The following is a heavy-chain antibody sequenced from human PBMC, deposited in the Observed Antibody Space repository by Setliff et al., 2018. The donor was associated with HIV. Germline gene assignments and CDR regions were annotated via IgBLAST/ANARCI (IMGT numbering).Heavy chain of an antibody. D-gene: IGHD4-4*01. CDR2: IIPIFGTA. CDR1: GGTFSSYA. J-gene: IGHJ3*02. CDR3: ASDRSNYVGLDAFDI. Sequence: SVKVSCKASGGTFSSYAISWVRQAPGQGLEWMGGIIPIFGTANYAQKFQGRVTITADESTSTAYMELSSLRSEDTAVYYCASDRSNYVGLDAFDIWRQGTMVTVS. V-gene: IGHV1-69*13.